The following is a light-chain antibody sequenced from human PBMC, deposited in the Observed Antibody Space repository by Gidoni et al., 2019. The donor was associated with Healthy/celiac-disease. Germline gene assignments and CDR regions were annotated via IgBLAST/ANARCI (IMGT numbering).Light chain of an antibody. J-gene: IGKJ2*01. Sequence: DIQMTHSPSSLSASVGDRVTITCRASQSISSYLHWYQQKPGKAPTLLIYAASSLQSGVPSRFSGSGSGTDFTLTISSLQPEDYATYYCQQRYSTPMYTFGQGTKLEIK. V-gene: IGKV1-39*01. CDR3: QQRYSTPMYT. CDR1: QSISSY. CDR2: AAS.